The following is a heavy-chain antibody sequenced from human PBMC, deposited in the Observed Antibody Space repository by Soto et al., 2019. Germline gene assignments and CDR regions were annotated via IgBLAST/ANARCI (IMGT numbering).Heavy chain of an antibody. Sequence: EVRLMESGGGLVQPGGSLRLSCAASGFTFSSYWMDWVRQAPGEGLVWVSRINSDGSSTTYADSVKGRFTISRDNAKNTLYLQMNSLRAEDTAVYYCVRGEGGWETYWGQGTLVTVSS. V-gene: IGHV3-74*01. D-gene: IGHD6-19*01. CDR1: GFTFSSYW. J-gene: IGHJ4*02. CDR2: INSDGSST. CDR3: VRGEGGWETY.